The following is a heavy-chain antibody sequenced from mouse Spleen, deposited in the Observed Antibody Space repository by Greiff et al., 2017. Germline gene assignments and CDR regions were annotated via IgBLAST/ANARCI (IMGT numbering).Heavy chain of an antibody. CDR3: AKTTTVVDWYFDV. J-gene: IGHJ1*01. Sequence: SGAELVRPGSSVKISCKASGYAFSSYWMNWVKQRPGQGLEWIGQIYPGDGDTNYNGKFKGKATLTADKSSSTAYMQLSSLTSEDSAVYFCAKTTTVVDWYFDVWGAGTTVTVSS. CDR1: GYAFSSYW. D-gene: IGHD1-1*01. CDR2: IYPGDGDT. V-gene: IGHV1-80*01.